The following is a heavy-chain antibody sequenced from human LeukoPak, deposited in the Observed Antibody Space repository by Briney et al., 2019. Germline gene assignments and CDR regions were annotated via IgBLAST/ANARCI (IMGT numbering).Heavy chain of an antibody. J-gene: IGHJ4*02. D-gene: IGHD4-11*01. CDR1: GASFSGCY. Sequence: SETLSLTCAVYGASFSGCYWSWIRQPPGKGLEWIGYIYYSGSTNYNPSLKSRVTISVDTSKNQFSLKLSSVTAADTAVYYCARLTGPEKNFDYWGQGTLVTASS. CDR3: ARLTGPEKNFDY. CDR2: IYYSGST. V-gene: IGHV4-59*08.